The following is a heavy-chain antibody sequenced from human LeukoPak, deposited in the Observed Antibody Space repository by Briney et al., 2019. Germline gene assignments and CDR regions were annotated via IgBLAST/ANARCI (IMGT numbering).Heavy chain of an antibody. CDR2: INDSGST. J-gene: IGHJ4*02. CDR3: ARGEGIVGATFDFDY. D-gene: IGHD1-26*01. V-gene: IGHV4-34*01. Sequence: SETLSLTCAVYGGSFSGYYWNWIRQPPGKGLEWIGEINDSGSTNYNPSLKSRLTISVDTSKNQFSLKLSSVTAADTAVYYCARGEGIVGATFDFDYWGQGTLVTVSS. CDR1: GGSFSGYY.